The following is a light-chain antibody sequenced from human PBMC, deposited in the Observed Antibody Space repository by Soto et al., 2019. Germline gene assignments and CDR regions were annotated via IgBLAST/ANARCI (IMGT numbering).Light chain of an antibody. CDR2: EVT. J-gene: IGLJ2*01. CDR3: ISSTSGSTLVV. CDR1: SSDVGAYNY. V-gene: IGLV2-14*01. Sequence: QSALTQPASVSGSPGQSITISCTGSSSDVGAYNYVSWYQQHPGKAPKLMIYEVTNRPSGVSNRFSGSKSGNTASLTISGLRDEDEADYYCISSTSGSTLVVFGGGTTLTVL.